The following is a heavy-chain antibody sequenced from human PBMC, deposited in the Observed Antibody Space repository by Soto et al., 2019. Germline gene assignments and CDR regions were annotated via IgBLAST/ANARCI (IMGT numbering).Heavy chain of an antibody. Sequence: SETLSLTCAVSGASISSGGYSWSWIRQPPGKGLEWIGYIYHSGSTYYNPSLKSRVTISVDRSKNQFSLKLSSVTAADTAVYYCARGKRQLVIPGTNWFDPWGQGTLVTVSS. CDR1: GASISSGGYS. J-gene: IGHJ5*02. V-gene: IGHV4-30-2*01. CDR3: ARGKRQLVIPGTNWFDP. CDR2: IYHSGST. D-gene: IGHD6-6*01.